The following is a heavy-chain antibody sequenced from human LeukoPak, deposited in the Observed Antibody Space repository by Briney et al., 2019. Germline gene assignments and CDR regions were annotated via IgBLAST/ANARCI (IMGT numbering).Heavy chain of an antibody. CDR1: GYTFTSYG. J-gene: IGHJ5*02. V-gene: IGHV1-18*01. CDR2: ISAYNGNT. Sequence: ASVKVSCKASGYTFTSYGISWVRQAPGQGLEWMGWISAYNGNTNYAQKLQGRVTMTTDTSTSTAYMELRSLRSDDTAVYYCARHGAPAAIFGPVRKNWFDPWGQGTLVTVSS. CDR3: ARHGAPAAIFGPVRKNWFDP. D-gene: IGHD2-2*01.